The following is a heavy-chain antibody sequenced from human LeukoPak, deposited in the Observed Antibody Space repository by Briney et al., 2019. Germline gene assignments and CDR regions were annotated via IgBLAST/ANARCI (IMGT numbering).Heavy chain of an antibody. CDR1: GFTFSNYG. V-gene: IGHV3-30*18. CDR2: ISYDGSNK. CDR3: AKDRGYCSGGSCYFIDY. D-gene: IGHD2-15*01. Sequence: GGSLRLSCAASGFTFSNYGMHWVRQAPGKGLEWVAVISYDGSNKYYADSVKDRFTISRDNSKNTLYLEMNSLRAEDTAVYYCAKDRGYCSGGSCYFIDYWGQGTLVTVSS. J-gene: IGHJ4*02.